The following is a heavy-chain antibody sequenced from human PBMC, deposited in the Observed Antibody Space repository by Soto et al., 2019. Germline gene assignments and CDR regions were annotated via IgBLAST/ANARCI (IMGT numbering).Heavy chain of an antibody. J-gene: IGHJ6*02. Sequence: QVQLQESGPGLVKPSETLSLTCTVSGGSISSYYWSWIRQPPGKGLEWIGYIYYSGSTNYNPSLKSRVTISVDTSKNQFSLKLSSVTAADTAVYYCARAIYYYGSGSGVRGMDVWGQGTTVTVSS. V-gene: IGHV4-59*01. CDR2: IYYSGST. CDR1: GGSISSYY. D-gene: IGHD3-10*01. CDR3: ARAIYYYGSGSGVRGMDV.